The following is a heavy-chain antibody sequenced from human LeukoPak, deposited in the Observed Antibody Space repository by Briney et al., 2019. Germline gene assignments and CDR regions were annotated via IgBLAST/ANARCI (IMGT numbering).Heavy chain of an antibody. V-gene: IGHV1-69*02. CDR3: ARSFGIAYTGV. Sequence: ASVKVSCKASGGTFSSYTISWVRQAPGQGLEWMGRIIPILGIAKYAQKFQGRVTITADKSTSTAYMELSSLRSEDTAVYYCARSFGIAYTGVWGQGTLVTVSS. J-gene: IGHJ4*02. CDR2: IIPILGIA. CDR1: GGTFSSYT. D-gene: IGHD2-2*02.